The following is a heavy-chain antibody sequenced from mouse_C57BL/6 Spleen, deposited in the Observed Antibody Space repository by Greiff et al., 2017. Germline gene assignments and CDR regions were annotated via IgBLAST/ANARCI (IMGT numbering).Heavy chain of an antibody. CDR2: ISSGSSTI. J-gene: IGHJ2*01. CDR1: GFTFSDYG. V-gene: IGHV5-17*01. Sequence: DVQLVESGGGLVKPGGSLKLSCAASGFTFSDYGMHWVRQAPEKGLEWVAYISSGSSTIYYADTLKGRFTISRDNAKNTLFLQMTSLRSEDTAMYYCARRVYGSSYNYFDYWGQGTTLTVSS. D-gene: IGHD1-1*01. CDR3: ARRVYGSSYNYFDY.